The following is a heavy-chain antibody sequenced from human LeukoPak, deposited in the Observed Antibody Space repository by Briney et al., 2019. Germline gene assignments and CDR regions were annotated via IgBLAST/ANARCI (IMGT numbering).Heavy chain of an antibody. Sequence: SETLCLTCAVYVGTFSGYYWSWIRHPPWKGLEWIGEINHSGSTNYNPSLKSRVTISVDTSKNQFSLKLSSVTAADTAVYYCARGPPGPWGQGTLVTVSS. J-gene: IGHJ5*02. CDR3: ARGPPGP. CDR1: VGTFSGYY. V-gene: IGHV4-34*01. CDR2: INHSGST.